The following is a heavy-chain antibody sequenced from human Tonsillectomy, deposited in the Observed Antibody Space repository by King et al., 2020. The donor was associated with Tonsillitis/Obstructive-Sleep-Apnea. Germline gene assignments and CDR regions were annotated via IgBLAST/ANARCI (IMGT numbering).Heavy chain of an antibody. CDR1: GFTFSSYA. CDR2: ISGSGGST. V-gene: IGHV3-23*04. Sequence: VQLVESGGGLVQPGGSLRLSCAASGFTFSSYAMSWVRQAPGKGLEWVSAISGSGGSTYYADSVKGRFTISRDNSKNTLYLQMNSRRAEDTAVYYCAKGASPVTTRTKYYYYYMDVWGKGTTVTVSS. J-gene: IGHJ6*03. CDR3: AKGASPVTTRTKYYYYYMDV. D-gene: IGHD4-11*01.